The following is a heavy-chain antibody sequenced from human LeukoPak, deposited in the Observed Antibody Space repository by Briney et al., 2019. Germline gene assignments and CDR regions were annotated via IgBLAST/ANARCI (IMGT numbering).Heavy chain of an antibody. D-gene: IGHD3-9*01. V-gene: IGHV3-30*04. CDR1: GFTFSSYA. J-gene: IGHJ4*02. CDR3: ARDRVVSYDIFPDY. CDR2: ISYDGSNQ. Sequence: GGSLTLSCAVSGFTFSSYAMHWPRQAPGKGLEWVAVISYDGSNQYYADSVKGRFTISRDNSKNTLYLQMTSLRAEDTAVYYCARDRVVSYDIFPDYWGQGTLVTVSS.